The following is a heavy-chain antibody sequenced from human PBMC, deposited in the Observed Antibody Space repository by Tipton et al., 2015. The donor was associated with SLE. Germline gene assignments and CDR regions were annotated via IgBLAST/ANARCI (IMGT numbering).Heavy chain of an antibody. CDR3: ARLGPTGDLGDSFDI. J-gene: IGHJ3*02. D-gene: IGHD7-27*01. CDR2: TYYRSKWYN. CDR1: GDSVSSNSAA. Sequence: PELVKPSQTLSLTCAISGDSVSSNSAAWNWIRQSPSRGLEWLGGTYYRSKWYNDYAVSVKSRITINPDTSKNQFSLQVNSVTPEDTAVYYCARLGPTGDLGDSFDIWGQGTMVTFSS. V-gene: IGHV6-1*01.